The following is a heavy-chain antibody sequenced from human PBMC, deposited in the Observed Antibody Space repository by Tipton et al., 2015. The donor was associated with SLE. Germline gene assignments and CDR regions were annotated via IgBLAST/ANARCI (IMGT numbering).Heavy chain of an antibody. CDR2: IYYSGST. CDR3: ARYGDDYGDNAHALET. D-gene: IGHD4-17*01. CDR1: GGSISSYY. Sequence: TLSLTCTVSGGSISSYYWSWIRQPPGRGLEWIGYIYYSGSTNHNPSLKSRVTISVDTSKNQLSLKLSAVTAADTAVYYCARYGDDYGDNAHALETWGQGTLVIVSA. J-gene: IGHJ3*02. V-gene: IGHV4-59*12.